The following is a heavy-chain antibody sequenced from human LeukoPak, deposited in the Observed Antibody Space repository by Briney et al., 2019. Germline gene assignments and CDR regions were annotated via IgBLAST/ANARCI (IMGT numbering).Heavy chain of an antibody. D-gene: IGHD5-12*01. CDR2: ISSSSSYI. Sequence: NPGGSLRLSCAASGFTFSSYSMNWVRQAPGKGLEWVSSISSSSSYIYYADSVKGRFTISRDNAKNSLYLQMNSLRAEDTAVYYCARDLASTVATTGYFDYWGQGTLVTVSS. V-gene: IGHV3-21*01. CDR1: GFTFSSYS. J-gene: IGHJ4*02. CDR3: ARDLASTVATTGYFDY.